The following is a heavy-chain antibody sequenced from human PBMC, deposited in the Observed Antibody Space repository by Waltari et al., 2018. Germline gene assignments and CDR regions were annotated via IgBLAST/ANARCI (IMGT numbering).Heavy chain of an antibody. D-gene: IGHD6-19*01. V-gene: IGHV3-23*01. CDR1: GFTFSSYA. J-gene: IGHJ4*02. Sequence: EVQLLESGGGLVQPGGSLRLSCAASGFTFSSYAMSWVRQAPGKGLEWVSASRGSGGRTYCADSVKGLFTISRDNAKNTLYLQMNSLRAEDTAVYYCARECIAVAGMGAFDYWGQGTLVTVSS. CDR3: ARECIAVAGMGAFDY. CDR2: SRGSGGRT.